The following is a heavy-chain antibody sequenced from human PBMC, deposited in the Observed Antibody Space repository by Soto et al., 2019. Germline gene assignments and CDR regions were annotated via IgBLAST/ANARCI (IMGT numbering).Heavy chain of an antibody. Sequence: QVTLKESGPVLVKPTETLTLTCTVSWFSLSNARMGVSWIRQPPGKALEWLAHIFSNDEKSYSTSLKSRLTICKDTSKRQVVLTMTNKDPVDTATYYCGRIRDGGKRWAFDIWGPGTIGTVSS. D-gene: IGHD2-15*01. J-gene: IGHJ3*02. CDR1: WFSLSNARMG. CDR3: GRIRDGGKRWAFDI. CDR2: IFSNDEK. V-gene: IGHV2-26*01.